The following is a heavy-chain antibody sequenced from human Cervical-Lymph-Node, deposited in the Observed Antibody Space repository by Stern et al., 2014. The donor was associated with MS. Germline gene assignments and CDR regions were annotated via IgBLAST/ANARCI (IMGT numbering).Heavy chain of an antibody. CDR2: LIPIFATP. D-gene: IGHD5-18*01. CDR3: ARNGNADGYTYGFFDS. CDR1: GYTFSSST. Sequence: QVQLVQSGAEVKKPGSSVRVSCKATGYTFSSSTITWVRQAPGQGPEWMGELIPIFATPNYAQKFQGRVTITADKSTNTAYIELSRLTYADTAVYVCARNGNADGYTYGFFDSWGQGTLVTVSS. J-gene: IGHJ5*01. V-gene: IGHV1-69*06.